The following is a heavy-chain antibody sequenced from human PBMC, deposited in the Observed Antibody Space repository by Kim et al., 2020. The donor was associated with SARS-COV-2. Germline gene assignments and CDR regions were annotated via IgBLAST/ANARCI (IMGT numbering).Heavy chain of an antibody. CDR3: ARETLVGATPGWFDP. CDR1: GYTFTSYY. J-gene: IGHJ5*02. V-gene: IGHV1-46*01. CDR2: INPSGGST. Sequence: ASVKVSCKASGYTFTSYYMHWVRQAPGQGLEWMGIINPSGGSTSYAQKFQGRVTMTRDTSTSTVYMALSSLRSEDTAVYYCARETLVGATPGWFDPWGQGTLVTVSS. D-gene: IGHD1-26*01.